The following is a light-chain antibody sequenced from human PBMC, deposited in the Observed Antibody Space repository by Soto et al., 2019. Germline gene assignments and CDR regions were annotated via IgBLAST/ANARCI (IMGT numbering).Light chain of an antibody. J-gene: IGLJ3*02. CDR2: DVS. V-gene: IGLV2-14*03. CDR3: ISSTTHSARV. Sequence: QSALTQPASVSGSPGQSITISCTGTSSDVGGYNYVSWYQQHPGKPPKLMIYDVSNRPSGVSNRFSGSKSGNTASLTISGLQAEDEADYYCISSTTHSARVFGGGTKLTVL. CDR1: SSDVGGYNY.